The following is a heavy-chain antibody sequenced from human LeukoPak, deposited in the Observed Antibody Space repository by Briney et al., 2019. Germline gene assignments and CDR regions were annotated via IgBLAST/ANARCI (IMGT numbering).Heavy chain of an antibody. J-gene: IGHJ3*02. D-gene: IGHD6-19*01. CDR1: GGSISSYY. V-gene: IGHV4-59*01. CDR3: ASLGSGWSSYSFDI. Sequence: PSETLSLTCTVSGGSISSYYWSWIRQPPGKGLEWIGYIYYSGSTNYNPSLKSRVTISVDTSKNQFSLKLSSVTAADTAVYYCASLGSGWSSYSFDIWGQGTMVTVSS. CDR2: IYYSGST.